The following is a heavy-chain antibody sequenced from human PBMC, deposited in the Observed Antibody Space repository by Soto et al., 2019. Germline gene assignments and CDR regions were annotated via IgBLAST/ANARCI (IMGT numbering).Heavy chain of an antibody. CDR1: GFTFNDFA. J-gene: IGHJ6*02. CDR3: ARHRGYHYYGMDV. V-gene: IGHV3-9*01. CDR2: IPWNSGTL. Sequence: GGSLRLSXVASGFTFNDFAMHWVRQAPGKGLEWVSGIPWNSGTLDYADSVRGRFSISRDNAKNSLYLQMNSLGVEDTALYYCARHRGYHYYGMDVWGQRTTVTVSS.